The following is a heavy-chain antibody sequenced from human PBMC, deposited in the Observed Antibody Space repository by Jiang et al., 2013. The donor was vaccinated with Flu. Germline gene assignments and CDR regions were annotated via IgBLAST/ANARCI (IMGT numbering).Heavy chain of an antibody. V-gene: IGHV3-23*01. J-gene: IGHJ4*02. Sequence: MSWVHQAPGKGLKWVSTISSRSGNTYYADSVKGRXTISRDNSKNTLSLQMNSLRAEDTAVYYCAKHVSTWGDFSDWGQGTLVTVSS. CDR2: ISSRSGNT. D-gene: IGHD3-16*02. CDR3: AKHVSTWGDFSD.